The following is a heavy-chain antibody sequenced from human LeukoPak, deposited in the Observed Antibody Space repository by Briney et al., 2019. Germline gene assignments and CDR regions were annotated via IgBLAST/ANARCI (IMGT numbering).Heavy chain of an antibody. CDR2: IYYSGST. CDR3: ARGSGSGYYYTLPSHFDY. V-gene: IGHV4-59*01. Sequence: PSETLSLTCTVSGGSISSYYWSWIRQPPGKGLEWIGYIYYSGSTNYNPSLKSRVTISVDTSKNQFSLKLSSVTAADTAVYYCARGSGSGYYYTLPSHFDYWGQGTLVTVSS. J-gene: IGHJ4*02. CDR1: GGSISSYY. D-gene: IGHD3-22*01.